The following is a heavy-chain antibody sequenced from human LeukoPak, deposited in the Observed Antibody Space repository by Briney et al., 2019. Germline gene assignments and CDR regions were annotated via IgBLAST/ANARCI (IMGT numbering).Heavy chain of an antibody. CDR3: ARGVWWFDP. Sequence: GGSLRLSCAASGFTFSSSWMSWVRHTPGKGLEWVANINQDGSDKYYVDSVKGRFTISRDNAKNSLYLQMNSLRAEDTAVYYCARGVWWFDPWGQGTLVTVSS. V-gene: IGHV3-7*01. J-gene: IGHJ5*02. CDR1: GFTFSSSW. CDR2: INQDGSDK.